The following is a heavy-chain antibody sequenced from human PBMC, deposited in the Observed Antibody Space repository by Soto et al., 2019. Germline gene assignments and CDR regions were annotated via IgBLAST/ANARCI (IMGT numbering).Heavy chain of an antibody. D-gene: IGHD3-3*01. Sequence: PGGSLRLSCAASGFTFSSYWMSWVRQAPGKGLEWVANIKQDAGQIYSVDSVKGRFTTSRDNIKNSLYLQMNSLRAEDTAVYYCAKDSDFWSGYYMDYYYYYGMDVWGQGTTVTVSS. CDR2: IKQDAGQI. J-gene: IGHJ6*02. V-gene: IGHV3-7*03. CDR3: AKDSDFWSGYYMDYYYYYGMDV. CDR1: GFTFSSYW.